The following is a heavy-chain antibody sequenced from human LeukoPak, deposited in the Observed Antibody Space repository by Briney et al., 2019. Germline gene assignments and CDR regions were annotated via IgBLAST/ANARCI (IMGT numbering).Heavy chain of an antibody. D-gene: IGHD3-22*01. CDR1: GYSITSVYW. J-gene: IGHJ4*02. Sequence: PPETLSLTCAVSGYSITSVYWWGWIRQTPGRGLEWIGSLHHSGSTSYNPSLKSRVTISVDTSKNQFSLRLSSVTAADTAVYYCARVGGNDSTGHYSVDYWGQGTLVTVSS. CDR2: LHHSGST. V-gene: IGHV4-38-2*01. CDR3: ARVGGNDSTGHYSVDY.